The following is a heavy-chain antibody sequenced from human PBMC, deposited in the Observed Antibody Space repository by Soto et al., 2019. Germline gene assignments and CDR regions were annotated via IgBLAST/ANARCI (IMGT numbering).Heavy chain of an antibody. Sequence: EVQLVESGGGLVQPGGSLRLSCAASGFTFSSYEMNWVRQAPGKGLEWVSYISSSGSTIYYADSVKGRFTISRDNAKNSLYLQMNSLRAEDTAVYYCARGVGYYDSSGYYAHTPYFDYWGQGTLVTVSS. CDR2: ISSSGSTI. CDR3: ARGVGYYDSSGYYAHTPYFDY. J-gene: IGHJ4*02. D-gene: IGHD3-22*01. CDR1: GFTFSSYE. V-gene: IGHV3-48*03.